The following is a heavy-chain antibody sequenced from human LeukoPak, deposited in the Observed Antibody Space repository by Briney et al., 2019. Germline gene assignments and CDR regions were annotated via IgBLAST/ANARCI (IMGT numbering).Heavy chain of an antibody. CDR1: GFIFSNSW. J-gene: IGHJ4*02. D-gene: IGHD2-21*02. CDR3: TTYPRLGGGDTAFVS. V-gene: IGHV3-7*01. CDR2: IDQDGSET. Sequence: GGSLRLSCAVSGFIFSNSWMNWVRQAPGKGLEWVASIDQDGSETNYVDSVKGRFTISRDNSKNSLSLQMNSLRVEDTAVYYCTTYPRLGGGDTAFVSWGQGTLVTVSS.